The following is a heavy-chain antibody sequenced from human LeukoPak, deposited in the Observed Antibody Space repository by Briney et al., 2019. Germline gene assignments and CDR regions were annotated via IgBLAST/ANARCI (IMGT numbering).Heavy chain of an antibody. CDR2: ISGGGSNT. CDR3: AKGLSSSGRRGIDY. Sequence: GGSLRLSCSASGFTFSSYAMHWVRQAPGKGLEWVSAISGGGSNTYYADSVKGRFTISRDNSKNTLYLQMNSLRAEDTAVYYCAKGLSSSGRRGIDYWGQGTLVTVSS. D-gene: IGHD6-19*01. CDR1: GFTFSSYA. J-gene: IGHJ4*02. V-gene: IGHV3-23*01.